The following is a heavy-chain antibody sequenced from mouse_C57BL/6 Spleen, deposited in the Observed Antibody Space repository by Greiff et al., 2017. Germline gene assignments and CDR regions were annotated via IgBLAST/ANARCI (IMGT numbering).Heavy chain of an antibody. V-gene: IGHV1-59*01. CDR2: IDPSDSYT. CDR3: ARNDYDGASWFAY. D-gene: IGHD2-4*01. Sequence: VQLQQPGAELVRPGTSVKLSCKASGYTFTSYWMHWVKQRPGQGLEWIGVIDPSDSYTNYNQKFKGKATLTVNTSSSTAYMQLSSLTSEDSAVYDCARNDYDGASWFAYWGQGTLVTVSA. J-gene: IGHJ3*01. CDR1: GYTFTSYW.